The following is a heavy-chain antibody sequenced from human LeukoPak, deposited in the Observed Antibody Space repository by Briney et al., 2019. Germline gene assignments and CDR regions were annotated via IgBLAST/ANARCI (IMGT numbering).Heavy chain of an antibody. CDR3: AKSPVTGASFYYYMDV. J-gene: IGHJ6*03. CDR1: GFTFSGFG. V-gene: IGHV3-33*06. CDR2: IWYDGTNK. D-gene: IGHD1/OR15-1a*01. Sequence: GRSLRLSCAASGFTFSGFGMQWVRKAPGKGLEWVALIWYDGTNKYYADSVKGRFTISRDNSKNTLYLQMNSLRAEDTAVYYCAKSPVTGASFYYYMDVWGKGTTVTVSS.